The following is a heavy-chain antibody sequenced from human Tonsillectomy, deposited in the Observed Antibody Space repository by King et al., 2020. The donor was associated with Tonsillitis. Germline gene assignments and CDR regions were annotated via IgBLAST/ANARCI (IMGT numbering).Heavy chain of an antibody. CDR2: ISYDGSEK. D-gene: IGHD3-22*01. CDR3: AKESGGSGSSDY. CDR1: GFTFNSYG. V-gene: IGHV3-30*18. J-gene: IGHJ4*02. Sequence: VQLVESGGGVDQPGRSLRLSCAASGFTFNSYGMHWVRQAPGKGLEWVAVISYDGSEKYYADSVKGRFTVSRDNSKNTLYLQMNSLRPEDTAVYYCAKESGGSGSSDYWGQGTLVTVSS.